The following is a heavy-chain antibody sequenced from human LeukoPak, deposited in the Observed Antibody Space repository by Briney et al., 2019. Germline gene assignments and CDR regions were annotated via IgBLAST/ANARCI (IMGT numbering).Heavy chain of an antibody. D-gene: IGHD3-3*01. V-gene: IGHV4-34*01. CDR1: GGSICSYY. J-gene: IGHJ5*02. CDR2: INHSGST. Sequence: SETLSLTCTVSGGSICSYYWSWIRQPPGKGLEWIGEINHSGSTNYNPSLKSRVTISVDTSKNQFSLKLSSVTAADTAVYYCASPYYDFWSGYLNWFDPWGQGTLVTVSS. CDR3: ASPYYDFWSGYLNWFDP.